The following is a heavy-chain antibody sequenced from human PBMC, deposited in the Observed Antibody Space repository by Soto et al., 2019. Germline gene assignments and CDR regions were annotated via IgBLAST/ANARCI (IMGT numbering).Heavy chain of an antibody. Sequence: QVQLVQSGAEVKKPGSSVKVSCKASGGTFSSYAISWVRQAPGQGLEWMGGIIPIFGTANYAQKFQGRVTITEDESTSTAYMELSSLRSEDTAVYYCASSTYYDSSGYYYWGDYWGQGTLVTVSS. CDR3: ASSTYYDSSGYYYWGDY. CDR2: IIPIFGTA. V-gene: IGHV1-69*12. J-gene: IGHJ4*02. D-gene: IGHD3-22*01. CDR1: GGTFSSYA.